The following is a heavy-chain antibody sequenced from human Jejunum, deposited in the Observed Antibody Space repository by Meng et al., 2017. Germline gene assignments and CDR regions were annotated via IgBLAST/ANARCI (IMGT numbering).Heavy chain of an antibody. D-gene: IGHD3-10*02. CDR2: SYYSGTS. CDR3: ARVSVRGFYGIDV. Sequence: SETLSLTCTVAGGSISSGDYHWGWIRQPPGKGLEWTGSSYYSGTSFYSPSLKSRLTISIDTSKNQFSLKLTSVTAADTAVYYCARVSVRGFYGIDVWGQGTTVTVSS. V-gene: IGHV4-39*07. CDR1: GGSISSGDYH. J-gene: IGHJ6*02.